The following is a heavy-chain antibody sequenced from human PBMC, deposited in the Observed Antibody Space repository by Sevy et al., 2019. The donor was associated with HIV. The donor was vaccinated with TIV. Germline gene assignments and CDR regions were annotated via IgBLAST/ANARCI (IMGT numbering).Heavy chain of an antibody. CDR1: GFIFDDYG. CDR2: ISHDGGKK. J-gene: IGHJ6*02. V-gene: IGHV3-30*18. Sequence: GGSLRLSCVGSGFIFDDYGMHWVRQAPGKGLEWVALISHDGGKKYYADSVKGQFTISRDNFKNTLYLQMNTLRRDDTAAYFCTKDPPVYGDFPYGMDVWGQGTTVTVSS. D-gene: IGHD4-17*01. CDR3: TKDPPVYGDFPYGMDV.